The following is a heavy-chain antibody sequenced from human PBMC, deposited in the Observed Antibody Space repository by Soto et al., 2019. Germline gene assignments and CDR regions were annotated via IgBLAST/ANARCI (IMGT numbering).Heavy chain of an antibody. CDR1: GGSISSYY. V-gene: IGHV4-59*08. J-gene: IGHJ6*02. CDR2: IYYSGST. CDR3: ARRKDYYYGMDV. Sequence: QVQLQESGPGLVKPSETLSLTCTVSGGSISSYYWSWIRQPPGKGLEWIGYIYYSGSTNYNPSLKGRVTISVDTSKNQFSLKLSSVTAADTAVYYCARRKDYYYGMDVWGQGTTVTVSS.